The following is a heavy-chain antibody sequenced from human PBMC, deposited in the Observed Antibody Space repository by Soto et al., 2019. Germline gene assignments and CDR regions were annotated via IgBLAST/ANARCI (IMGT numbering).Heavy chain of an antibody. CDR2: LSGSGGTS. D-gene: IGHD3-10*01. CDR1: GFTFSTYA. V-gene: IGHV3-23*01. CDR3: AKQRAGYGSGSDTYYFDF. J-gene: IGHJ4*02. Sequence: EVQLLESGGGLVQPGGSLRLSCSTSGFTFSTYAMNWVRLAPGKGLEWVSALSGSGGTSYYADSVRGRFTISRDNSKNTLFLQMNSLRGEETGIYYCAKQRAGYGSGSDTYYFDFWGQGTLVTVSS.